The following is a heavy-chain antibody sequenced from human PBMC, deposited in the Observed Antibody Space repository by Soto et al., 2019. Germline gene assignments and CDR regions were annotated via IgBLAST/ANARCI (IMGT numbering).Heavy chain of an antibody. Sequence: SVKVSCTASGGTFSSYAISWVRQAPGQGLEWMGGIIPIFGTANYAQKFQGRVTITADKSTSTAYMELSSLRSEDTAVYYCARAGYCSGGSCYSYAFDIWGQGTPVTVSS. V-gene: IGHV1-69*06. CDR1: GGTFSSYA. D-gene: IGHD2-15*01. CDR2: IIPIFGTA. CDR3: ARAGYCSGGSCYSYAFDI. J-gene: IGHJ3*02.